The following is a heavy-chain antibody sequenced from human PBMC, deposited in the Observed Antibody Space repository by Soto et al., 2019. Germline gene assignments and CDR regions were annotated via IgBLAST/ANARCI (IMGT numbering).Heavy chain of an antibody. V-gene: IGHV3-23*01. D-gene: IGHD4-4*01. J-gene: IGHJ4*02. CDR1: GFTFTSYA. CDR3: AKRSQSKYFDC. Sequence: EVQLLESGGGLVQPGGSLRLSCAASGFTFTSYAMSWVRQAPGKGLEWVSTIGTSNTAYYADSLKGRFTISRDNSKNTLYLQMNSLRAEDTAVYYCAKRSQSKYFDCWGQGTMVTVSS. CDR2: IGTSNTA.